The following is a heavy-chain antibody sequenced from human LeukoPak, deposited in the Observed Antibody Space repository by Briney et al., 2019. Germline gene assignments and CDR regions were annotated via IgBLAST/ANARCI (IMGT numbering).Heavy chain of an antibody. CDR2: ISSSGSTI. D-gene: IGHD3-22*01. CDR1: GFTFSSYE. J-gene: IGHJ3*02. V-gene: IGHV3-48*03. CDR3: ARDNYDSSGYYRRDAFDI. Sequence: GGSLRLSCAASGFTFSSYEMNWVRQAPGKGLEWGSYISSSGSTIYYADSAKGRFTISRDNAKNSLYLQMNSLRAEDTAVYYCARDNYDSSGYYRRDAFDIWGQETMVTVSS.